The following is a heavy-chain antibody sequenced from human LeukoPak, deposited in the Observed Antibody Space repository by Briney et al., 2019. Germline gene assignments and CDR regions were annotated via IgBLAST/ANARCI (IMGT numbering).Heavy chain of an antibody. J-gene: IGHJ3*02. Sequence: PSQTLSLTCAVSGGSISSGGYSWSWIRQPPGKGLEWIGYIYHSGSTYYNPSLKSRVTISVDRSKNQFSLKLSSVTAADTAVYYCARYSYGYGDAFDIWGQGTMVTVSS. V-gene: IGHV4-30-2*01. CDR3: ARYSYGYGDAFDI. D-gene: IGHD5-18*01. CDR1: GGSISSGGYS. CDR2: IYHSGST.